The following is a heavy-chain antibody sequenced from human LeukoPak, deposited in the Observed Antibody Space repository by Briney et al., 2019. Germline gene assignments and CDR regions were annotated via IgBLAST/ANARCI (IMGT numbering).Heavy chain of an antibody. CDR1: GDRVSSNSAA. V-gene: IGHV6-1*01. CDR2: TCYRTKWYN. Sequence: WQTLSVTWAVSGDRVSSNSAAWSWLRESPSSGLEGLGRTCYRTKWYNDYAVSVKTRITSNPDTSNNQFTLQLNPVTPEDTAVYSCARVAEQWLVPEEADAFDIWGQGTMVTVSS. D-gene: IGHD6-19*01. CDR3: ARVAEQWLVPEEADAFDI. J-gene: IGHJ3*02.